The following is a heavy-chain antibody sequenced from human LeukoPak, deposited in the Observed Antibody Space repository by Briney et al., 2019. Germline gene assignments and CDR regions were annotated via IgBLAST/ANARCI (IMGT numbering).Heavy chain of an antibody. V-gene: IGHV4-34*01. CDR2: INHSGST. CDR1: GGSFSGYY. J-gene: IGHJ3*02. Sequence: SETLSLTCAVYGGSFSGYYWSWIRQPPGKGLEWIGEINHSGSTNYNPSLKSRVTISVDTSKNQFSLKLSSVTAADTAVYYCARGGIAARRSAFDIWGQGTMVTVPS. CDR3: ARGGIAARRSAFDI. D-gene: IGHD6-6*01.